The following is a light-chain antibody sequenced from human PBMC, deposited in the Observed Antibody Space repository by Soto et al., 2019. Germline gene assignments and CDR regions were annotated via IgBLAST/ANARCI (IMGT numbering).Light chain of an antibody. V-gene: IGLV1-47*02. CDR2: TND. J-gene: IGLJ3*02. CDR1: SSNIGRNP. CDR3: AAWDDSLSGPV. Sequence: QAVLTQPPSASGTPGQRVTISCSGSSSNIGRNPVYWYQQVPGTAPKLLFYTNDQRPSGVPDRFSGSKSGTSASLAISGLRSEDEAYYYCAAWDDSLSGPVFGGGTKLTVL.